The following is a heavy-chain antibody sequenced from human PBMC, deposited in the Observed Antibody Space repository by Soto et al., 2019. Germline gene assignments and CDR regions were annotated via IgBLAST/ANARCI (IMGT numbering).Heavy chain of an antibody. CDR3: ARVYCSGGSCSPNWFDP. J-gene: IGHJ5*02. Sequence: SETLSLTCTVSGGSISSYYWSWIRQPPGKGLEWIGYIYYSGSTNYNPSLKSRVTISVDTSKNQFSLKLSSVTAADTAVYYCARVYCSGGSCSPNWFDPWGQGTLVTVSS. V-gene: IGHV4-59*01. CDR1: GGSISSYY. CDR2: IYYSGST. D-gene: IGHD2-15*01.